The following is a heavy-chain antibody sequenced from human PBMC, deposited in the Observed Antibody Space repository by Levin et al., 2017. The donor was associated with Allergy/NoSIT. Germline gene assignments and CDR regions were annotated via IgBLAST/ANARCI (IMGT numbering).Heavy chain of an antibody. Sequence: GESLKISCAASGFTFSNAWMSWVRQAPGKGLEWVGRIKSKTDGGTTDYAAPVKGRFTISREDSKNTLYLQMNSLKTEDTAVYYCTTSNRALPYYYDSSGYYGGFDYWGQGTLVTVSS. CDR2: IKSKTDGGTT. CDR1: GFTFSNAW. CDR3: TTSNRALPYYYDSSGYYGGFDY. J-gene: IGHJ4*02. V-gene: IGHV3-15*01. D-gene: IGHD3-22*01.